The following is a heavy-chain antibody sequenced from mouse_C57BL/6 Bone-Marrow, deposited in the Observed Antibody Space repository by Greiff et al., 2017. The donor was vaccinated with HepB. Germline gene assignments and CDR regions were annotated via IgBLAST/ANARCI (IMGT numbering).Heavy chain of an antibody. Sequence: VKLVESGPGLVAPSQSLSISCTVSGFSLTSYAISWVRQPPGKGLEWLGVIWTGGGTNYNSALKSRLSISKDNSKSQVFLKMNSLQTDDTARYYCARTLYYGSSHRYFDVWGTGTTVTVSS. V-gene: IGHV2-9-1*01. CDR2: IWTGGGT. CDR3: ARTLYYGSSHRYFDV. J-gene: IGHJ1*03. CDR1: GFSLTSYA. D-gene: IGHD1-1*01.